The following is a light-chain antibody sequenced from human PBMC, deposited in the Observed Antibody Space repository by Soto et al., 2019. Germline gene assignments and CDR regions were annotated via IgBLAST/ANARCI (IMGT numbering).Light chain of an antibody. Sequence: QSALTQSASVSGSPGQSITISCTGTSSDVGFYNYVSWYQQHPGKAPKLMIYEVSNRPSGVSNRFSGSKSGNTASLTISGLQAEDEADYYCSSYTTSSTLVFGTGTKVTVL. CDR1: SSDVGFYNY. CDR3: SSYTTSSTLV. J-gene: IGLJ1*01. V-gene: IGLV2-14*01. CDR2: EVS.